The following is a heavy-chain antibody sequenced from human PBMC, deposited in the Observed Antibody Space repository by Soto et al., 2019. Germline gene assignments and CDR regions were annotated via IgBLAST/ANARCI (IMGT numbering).Heavy chain of an antibody. D-gene: IGHD5-18*01. CDR1: GYTLTELS. CDR3: ATSSRERLWFSRDY. V-gene: IGHV1-24*01. J-gene: IGHJ4*02. Sequence: ASVKVSCKVSGYTLTELSMHWERQAPGKGLEWMGGFDPEDGETIYAQKFQGRVTMTEDTSTDTAYMELSSLRSEDTAVYYCATSSRERLWFSRDYWGQGTLVTVSS. CDR2: FDPEDGET.